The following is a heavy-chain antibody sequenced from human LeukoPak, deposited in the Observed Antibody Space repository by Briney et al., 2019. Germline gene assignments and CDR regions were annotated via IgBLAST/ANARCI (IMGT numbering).Heavy chain of an antibody. J-gene: IGHJ4*02. Sequence: KPSETLSLTCAVYGGSFSGYYWSWIRQPPGKGLEWIGEINHSGSTNYNPSLESRVTISVDTSKNQFSLKLSSVTAADTAVYYCARVKGYYDYVWGSYRPTLFDYWGQGTLVTVSS. CDR3: ARVKGYYDYVWGSYRPTLFDY. CDR2: INHSGST. D-gene: IGHD3-16*02. V-gene: IGHV4-34*01. CDR1: GGSFSGYY.